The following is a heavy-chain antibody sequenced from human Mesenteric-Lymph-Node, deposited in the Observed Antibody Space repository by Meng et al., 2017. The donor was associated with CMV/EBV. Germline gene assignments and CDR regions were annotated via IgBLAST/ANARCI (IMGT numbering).Heavy chain of an antibody. V-gene: IGHV7-4-1*02. CDR2: INTNTGDP. D-gene: IGHD6-13*01. Sequence: SCKASGYTFNSYPMNWVRRAPGQGFEWMGWINTNTGDPTYAQGFTGRFVFSLDTSVRTAYLQITSLKAEDTAVYYCARDLYSSSWGSWGQGTLVTVSS. J-gene: IGHJ5*02. CDR1: GYTFNSYP. CDR3: ARDLYSSSWGS.